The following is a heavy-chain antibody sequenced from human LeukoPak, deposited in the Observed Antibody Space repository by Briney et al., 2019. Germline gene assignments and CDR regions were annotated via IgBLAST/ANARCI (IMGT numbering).Heavy chain of an antibody. J-gene: IGHJ4*02. CDR2: MSPDSGGT. D-gene: IGHD5-18*01. Sequence: ASVKVSCKASGYTFTAYNMHWVRQAPGQGPEWVGWMSPDSGGTNYAQKFQGRVTMTRDTSISTAYMELSRLRSDDTAVYYCARAKVIVPDYWGQGTLVTVSS. V-gene: IGHV1-2*02. CDR1: GYTFTAYN. CDR3: ARAKVIVPDY.